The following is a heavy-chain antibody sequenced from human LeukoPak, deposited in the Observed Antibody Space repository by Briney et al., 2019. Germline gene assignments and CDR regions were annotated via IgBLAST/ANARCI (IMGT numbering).Heavy chain of an antibody. Sequence: PSETLSLTCTVSDGSISSSNYYWSWIRQHPGKGLEWIGYIYYSGSTYYNPSLKSRVTISVDTSKNQFSLKLSSVTAADTAVYYCAREADFWSGQLYAYYFDYWGQGTLVTVSS. V-gene: IGHV4-31*03. CDR1: DGSISSSNYY. J-gene: IGHJ4*02. CDR3: AREADFWSGQLYAYYFDY. CDR2: IYYSGST. D-gene: IGHD3-3*01.